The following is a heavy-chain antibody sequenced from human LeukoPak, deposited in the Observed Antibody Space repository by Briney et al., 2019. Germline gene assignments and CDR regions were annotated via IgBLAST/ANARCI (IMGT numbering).Heavy chain of an antibody. CDR2: LYYTGST. Sequence: SETLSLTCTVSDDSLSSSNYYWAWIRQPPGKGLEWIGSLYYTGSTYYSPSLKSRATISVDRSKNQFSLRLSSVTAADTAVYYCARSLHGAVATVYYYYYGMDVWGQGTTVTVSS. D-gene: IGHD5-12*01. CDR1: DDSLSSSNYY. V-gene: IGHV4-39*07. CDR3: ARSLHGAVATVYYYYYGMDV. J-gene: IGHJ6*02.